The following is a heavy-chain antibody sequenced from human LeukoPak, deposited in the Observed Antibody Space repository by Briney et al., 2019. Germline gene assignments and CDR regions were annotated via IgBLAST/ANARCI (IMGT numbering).Heavy chain of an antibody. J-gene: IGHJ1*01. CDR2: ISYDGSNK. V-gene: IGHV3-30-3*02. D-gene: IGHD4-17*01. CDR1: GFTFSSYS. CDR3: AKNLSPDGDRAEYFQH. Sequence: QAGGSLRLSCAASGFTFSSYSMHWVRQAPGKGLEWVAVISYDGSNKYYADSVKGRFTISRDNSKNTLYLQMNSLGPEDTAVYYCAKNLSPDGDRAEYFQHWGQGTLVTVSS.